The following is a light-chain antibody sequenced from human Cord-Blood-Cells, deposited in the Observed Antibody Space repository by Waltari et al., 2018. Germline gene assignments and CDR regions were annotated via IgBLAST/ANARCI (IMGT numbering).Light chain of an antibody. CDR2: DVS. CDR1: SSDVGGSNY. V-gene: IGLV2-11*01. J-gene: IGLJ7*01. CDR3: CSYAGSYTV. Sequence: QSALTQPRSVSGSPGQSVTISCTGTSSDVGGSNYVSWYQQHPGKAPKLMIYDVSKRPSGVPDRFSGSKSGNTASLTISGLQAEDEADYYCCSYAGSYTVFGGGTQLTVL.